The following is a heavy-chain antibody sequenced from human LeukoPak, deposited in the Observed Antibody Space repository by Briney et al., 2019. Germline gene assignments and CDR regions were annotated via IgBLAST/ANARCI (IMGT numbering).Heavy chain of an antibody. V-gene: IGHV1-18*01. CDR2: ISAYNGNT. CDR1: DYTFTNYG. J-gene: IGHJ4*02. Sequence: ASVKVSCKASDYTFTNYGIRWVRQAPGQGLEWMGWISAYNGNTNYAQKLQGRVTMTTDTSTSTAYMELRSLTSDDTAVYYCARVGAYCTSTSCLDYWGQGTLVTVSS. D-gene: IGHD2-2*01. CDR3: ARVGAYCTSTSCLDY.